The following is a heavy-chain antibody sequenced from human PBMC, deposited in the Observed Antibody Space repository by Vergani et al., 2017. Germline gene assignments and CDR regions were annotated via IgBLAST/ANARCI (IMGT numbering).Heavy chain of an antibody. J-gene: IGHJ6*02. CDR1: GFTFSSYW. CDR3: AREESGYSYGLYYYYGMDV. V-gene: IGHV3-7*03. Sequence: VQLVESGGGLVKPGGSLRLSCAASGFTFSSYWMSWVRQAPGKGLEWVANIKKDGSEKYYVDSVKGRFTISRDNAKNSLYLQMNSLRAEDTAVYYCAREESGYSYGLYYYYGMDVWGQGTTVTVSS. D-gene: IGHD5-18*01. CDR2: IKKDGSEK.